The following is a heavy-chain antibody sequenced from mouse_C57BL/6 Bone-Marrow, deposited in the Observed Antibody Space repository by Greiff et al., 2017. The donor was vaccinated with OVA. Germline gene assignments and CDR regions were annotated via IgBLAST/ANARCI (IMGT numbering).Heavy chain of an antibody. CDR2: INPNNGGT. V-gene: IGHV1-26*01. CDR3: ARSPRYYYAMDY. Sequence: EVQLQQSGPELVKPGASVTISCKASGYTFTDYYMNWVKQSHGKSLEWIGDINPNNGGTSYNQKFKGKATLTVDKSSSTAYMELRSLTSEDSAVYYCARSPRYYYAMDYWGQGTSVTVSS. CDR1: GYTFTDYY. J-gene: IGHJ4*01.